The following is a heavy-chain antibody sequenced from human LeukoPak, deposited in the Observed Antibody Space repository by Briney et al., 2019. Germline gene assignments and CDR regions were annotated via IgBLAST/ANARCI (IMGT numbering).Heavy chain of an antibody. CDR1: GGSFSGYY. CDR3: ARIGEGNWVDAFDI. Sequence: PSETLSLTCAVYGGSFSGYYWRWIRQPPGKGLEWIGEINHSGSTNYNPSLKSRVTISVDTSKNQFSLKLSSVTAADTAVYYCARIGEGNWVDAFDIWGQGTMVTVSS. J-gene: IGHJ3*02. D-gene: IGHD7-27*01. CDR2: INHSGST. V-gene: IGHV4-34*01.